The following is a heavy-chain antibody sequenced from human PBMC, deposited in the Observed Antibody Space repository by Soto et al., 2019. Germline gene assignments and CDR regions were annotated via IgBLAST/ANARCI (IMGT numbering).Heavy chain of an antibody. CDR1: GLTLSTSS. CDR2: IRRHTSVT. Sequence: GGSLRLSCAAFGLTLSTSSMNWVRQAPGRGLEWISYIRRHTSVTAYADSVKGRFTISRDSAKSSLYLRMNSLRAEDTAVYYCAKVRPLRDCTSTCCLGAFDIWGQGTMVTVS. D-gene: IGHD2-2*01. J-gene: IGHJ3*02. CDR3: AKVRPLRDCTSTCCLGAFDI. V-gene: IGHV3-48*01.